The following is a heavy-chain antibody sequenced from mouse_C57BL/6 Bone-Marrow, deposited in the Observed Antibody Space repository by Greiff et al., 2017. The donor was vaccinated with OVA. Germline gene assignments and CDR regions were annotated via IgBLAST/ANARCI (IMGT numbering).Heavy chain of an antibody. V-gene: IGHV5-2*01. CDR1: EYEFPSHD. D-gene: IGHD3-2*02. Sequence: EVKVVESGGGLVQPGESLKLSCESNEYEFPSHDMSWVRKTPEKRLELVAAINSDGGSTYYPDTMERRFIISRDNTKKTLYLQMSSLRSEDTALYYCAPRQLRLRRFAYWGQGTLVTVSA. J-gene: IGHJ3*01. CDR2: INSDGGST. CDR3: APRQLRLRRFAY.